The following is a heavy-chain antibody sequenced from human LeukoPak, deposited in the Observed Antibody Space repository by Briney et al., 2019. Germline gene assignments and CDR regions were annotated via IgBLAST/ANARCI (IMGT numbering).Heavy chain of an antibody. J-gene: IGHJ5*02. CDR3: ARLEDYYGSGGYLNWFDP. Sequence: PSETLSLTCTVSGYSISSGYFWGWIRQPPGKGLEWIGSIYHSGSTYYNPSLKSRVTISLDTSKNQFSLKLTSVTAADTAMYYCARLEDYYGSGGYLNWFDPWGQGTLVTVSS. V-gene: IGHV4-38-2*02. CDR1: GYSISSGYF. D-gene: IGHD3-10*01. CDR2: IYHSGST.